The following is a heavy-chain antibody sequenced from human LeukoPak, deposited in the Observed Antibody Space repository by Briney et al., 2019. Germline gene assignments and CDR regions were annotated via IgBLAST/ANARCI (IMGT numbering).Heavy chain of an antibody. J-gene: IGHJ2*01. CDR3: ARDQAGYYDRTGYFDL. CDR1: GGSISSYY. V-gene: IGHV4-4*07. D-gene: IGHD3-22*01. Sequence: SETLSLTCTVSGGSISSYYWSWIRQPAGKGLQWIGRMYSGGNTNYNASLKSRVTMSLDTSKNQFSLNLTSATAADTALYYCARDQAGYYDRTGYFDLWGRGTLVTVSS. CDR2: MYSGGNT.